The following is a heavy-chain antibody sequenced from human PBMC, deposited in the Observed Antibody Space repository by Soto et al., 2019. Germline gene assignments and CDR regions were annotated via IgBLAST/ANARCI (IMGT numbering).Heavy chain of an antibody. CDR3: ARDEAVGYSYGYYYYYGMDV. J-gene: IGHJ6*02. Sequence: SVKVSCKASGGTFSSYAISWVRQAPGQGLEWTGGIIPIFGTANYAQKFQGRVTITADKSTSTAYMELSSLRSEDTAVYYCARDEAVGYSYGYYYYYGMDVWGQGTTVTVS. D-gene: IGHD5-18*01. V-gene: IGHV1-69*06. CDR2: IIPIFGTA. CDR1: GGTFSSYA.